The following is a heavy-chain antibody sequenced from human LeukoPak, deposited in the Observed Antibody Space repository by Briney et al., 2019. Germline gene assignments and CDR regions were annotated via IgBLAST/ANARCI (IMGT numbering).Heavy chain of an antibody. Sequence: ASVKVSCNSSGYTFTCYGIGWVRQAPGQGLEWMGRISAYNGNTNYAHKFQGRVTMTTDTSTSTAYMEPRSLRSDDTAVYYCARSTWTTFGVDWFAPWDQGTLVTVSS. CDR1: GYTFTCYG. CDR2: ISAYNGNT. V-gene: IGHV1-18*01. D-gene: IGHD3-16*01. CDR3: ARSTWTTFGVDWFAP. J-gene: IGHJ5*02.